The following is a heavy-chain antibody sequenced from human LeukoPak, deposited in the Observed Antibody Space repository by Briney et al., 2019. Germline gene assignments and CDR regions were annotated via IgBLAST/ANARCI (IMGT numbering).Heavy chain of an antibody. CDR2: IYYSGST. Sequence: SETLSLTCTVSGGSISSYYWSWIRQPPAKGLEWIGYIYYSGSTNYNPSLKSRVTISVDTSKNQFSLKLSSVTAADTAVYYCARGQHYDILTGYSNWFDPWGQGTLVTVSS. CDR1: GGSISSYY. V-gene: IGHV4-59*01. CDR3: ARGQHYDILTGYSNWFDP. D-gene: IGHD3-9*01. J-gene: IGHJ5*02.